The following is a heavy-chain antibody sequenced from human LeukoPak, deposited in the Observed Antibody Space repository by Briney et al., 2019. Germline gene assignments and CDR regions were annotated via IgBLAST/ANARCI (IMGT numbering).Heavy chain of an antibody. CDR1: GGSFSGYY. CDR2: INPSGST. CDR3: ARLQALTGCSGGSCYHY. J-gene: IGHJ4*02. V-gene: IGHV4-34*01. D-gene: IGHD2-15*01. Sequence: SETLSLTCAVYGGSFSGYYWSWIRQPPGKGLEWIGEINPSGSTNYNPSLKSRVTISVDTSKNQFSLKLSSVTAADTAVYYCARLQALTGCSGGSCYHYWGQGTLVTVSS.